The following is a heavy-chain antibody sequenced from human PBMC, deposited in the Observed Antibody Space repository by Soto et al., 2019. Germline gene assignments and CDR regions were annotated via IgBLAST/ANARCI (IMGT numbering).Heavy chain of an antibody. CDR2: INHSGTT. CDR3: ARADRTLVTSYGLDV. V-gene: IGHV4-34*01. D-gene: IGHD2-21*02. Sequence: SETLSLTCAVSGGSFSGFYWTWIRQPPGEGLEWIGEINHSGTTNFNPSLRSRLTISLDSSKKHLSLKLTSMTAADAAVYYCARADRTLVTSYGLDVWGQGTTVTVSS. CDR1: GGSFSGFY. J-gene: IGHJ6*02.